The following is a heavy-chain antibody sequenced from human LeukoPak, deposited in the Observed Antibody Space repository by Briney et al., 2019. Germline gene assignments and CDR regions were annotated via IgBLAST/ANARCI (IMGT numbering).Heavy chain of an antibody. CDR2: ISAYNGNT. D-gene: IGHD6-13*01. CDR3: ARDSSSWYYYYYYMDV. CDR1: GYTFTSYG. V-gene: IGHV1-18*01. J-gene: IGHJ6*03. Sequence: GASVKVSCKASGYTFTSYGISWVRQALGQGLEWMGWISAYNGNTNYAQKLQGRVTMTTDTSTSTAYMELRSLRSDDTAVYYCARDSSSWYYYYYYMDVWGKGTTVTVSS.